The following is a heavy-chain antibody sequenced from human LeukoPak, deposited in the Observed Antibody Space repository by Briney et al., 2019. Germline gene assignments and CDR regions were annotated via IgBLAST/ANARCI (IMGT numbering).Heavy chain of an antibody. CDR2: ISSSSSTI. Sequence: GGSLRLSCAASGFTFSSYGMHWVRQAPGKGLEWVSYISSSSSTIYYADSVKGRFTISRDNAKNSLYLQMHSLRAEDTAVYYCARNRVGATIVIDYWGQGTLVTVSS. V-gene: IGHV3-48*01. CDR3: ARNRVGATIVIDY. CDR1: GFTFSSYG. J-gene: IGHJ4*02. D-gene: IGHD1-26*01.